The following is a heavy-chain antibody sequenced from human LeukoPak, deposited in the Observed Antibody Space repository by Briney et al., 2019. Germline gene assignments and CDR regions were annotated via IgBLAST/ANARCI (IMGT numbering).Heavy chain of an antibody. CDR2: INSDGSST. D-gene: IGHD6-13*01. V-gene: IGHV3-74*01. CDR1: GFTFSSYW. Sequence: GRSLRLSCAASGFTFSSYWMHWVRQAPGKGLVWVSRINSDGSSTSYADSVKGRFTISRDNAKNTLYLQMNSLRAEDTAVYYCARSDYSSSWYSDYYYYMDVWGKGTTVTTSS. CDR3: ARSDYSSSWYSDYYYYMDV. J-gene: IGHJ6*03.